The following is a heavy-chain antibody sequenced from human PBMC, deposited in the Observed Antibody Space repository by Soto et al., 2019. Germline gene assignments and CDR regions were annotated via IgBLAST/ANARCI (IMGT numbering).Heavy chain of an antibody. CDR1: GGSFSGYY. CDR2: INHSGST. J-gene: IGHJ6*02. D-gene: IGHD3-10*01. CDR3: ARVSMVRGVGYYYYYGMDV. Sequence: QVQLQQWGAGLLKPSETLSLTCAVYGGSFSGYYWSWIRQPPGKGLEWIGEINHSGSTNYNPSLKSRVTISVDTSKNQFSLKLSSVTAADTAVYYCARVSMVRGVGYYYYYGMDVWGQGTTVTVSS. V-gene: IGHV4-34*01.